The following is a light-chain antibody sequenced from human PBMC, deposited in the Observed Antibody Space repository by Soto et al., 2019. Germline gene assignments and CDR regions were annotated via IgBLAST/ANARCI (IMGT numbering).Light chain of an antibody. CDR1: QSLSSN. V-gene: IGKV3-15*01. J-gene: IGKJ4*01. CDR2: GAS. CDR3: QQYNDWPRRLT. Sequence: EIVMTQSPATLSVSPGERATLSCRASQSLSSNLAWYQQKPGQAPRLLIYGASTRATGIPARFSGSGSGTGFTLTLSSLQSEDFAVYYCQQYNDWPRRLTFGGGTKVEIK.